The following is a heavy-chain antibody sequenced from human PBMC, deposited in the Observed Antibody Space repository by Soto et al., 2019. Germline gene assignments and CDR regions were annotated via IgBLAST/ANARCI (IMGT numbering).Heavy chain of an antibody. D-gene: IGHD3-10*01. V-gene: IGHV4-34*01. CDR3: ARRPYGGRGVQIILVGGMDV. CDR1: GGSFSGYY. J-gene: IGHJ6*02. Sequence: SETMSLTCAVYGGSFSGYYWSWIRQPPGKGLEWIGEINHSGSTNYNPSLKSRVTISVDTSKNQFSLKLSSVTAADTAVYYCARRPYGGRGVQIILVGGMDVWGQGTTVTVPS. CDR2: INHSGST.